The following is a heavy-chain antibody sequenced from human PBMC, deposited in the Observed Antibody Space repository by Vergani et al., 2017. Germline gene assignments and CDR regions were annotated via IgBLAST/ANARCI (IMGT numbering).Heavy chain of an antibody. D-gene: IGHD3-16*01. CDR1: GFPLSNPRLG. CDR3: AHSIGGVFDY. CDR2: IFSNDEK. J-gene: IGHJ4*02. Sequence: QVTLKEFGPLLVKPTEPPTLPCPVSGFPLSNPRLGVGWIRHPPGKALEWLAHIFSNDEKSYSTSLKSRLTISKDTPKSQVVLTMTNMDPVDTATYYCAHSIGGVFDYWGQGTLVTVSS. V-gene: IGHV2-26*01.